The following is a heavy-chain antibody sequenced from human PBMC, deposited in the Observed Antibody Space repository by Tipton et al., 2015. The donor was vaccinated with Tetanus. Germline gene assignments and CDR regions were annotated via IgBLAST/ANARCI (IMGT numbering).Heavy chain of an antibody. CDR3: ARSGYYSRAYYHYRMDV. J-gene: IGHJ6*02. Sequence: TLSLTCSVSGDSISSFYWSWIRQPAGKGLEWIGRIYTSGSTNYNPSLKSRVTMSVDTSKRQFSLKLNSVTAADTAVYYCARSGYYSRAYYHYRMDVWGQGTTVSVSS. V-gene: IGHV4-4*07. CDR2: IYTSGST. CDR1: GDSISSFY. D-gene: IGHD3-9*01.